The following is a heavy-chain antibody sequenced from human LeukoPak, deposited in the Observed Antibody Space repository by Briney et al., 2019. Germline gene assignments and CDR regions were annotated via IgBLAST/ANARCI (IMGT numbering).Heavy chain of an antibody. CDR3: ARDRYYYGSGRINWFDP. V-gene: IGHV1-18*01. Sequence: ASVKVSCKSSGYTFTSYAMNWVRQAPGQGLEWMGWISAYNGNTNYAQKLQGRVTMTTDTSTSTAYMELRSLRSDDTAVYYCARDRYYYGSGRINWFDPWGQGTLVTVSS. CDR2: ISAYNGNT. CDR1: GYTFTSYA. D-gene: IGHD3-10*01. J-gene: IGHJ5*02.